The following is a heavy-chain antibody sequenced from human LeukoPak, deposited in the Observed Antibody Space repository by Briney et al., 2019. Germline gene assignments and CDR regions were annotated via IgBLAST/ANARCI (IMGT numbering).Heavy chain of an antibody. CDR1: GGSFSSYY. CDR3: ARCPSRYNWNFDY. J-gene: IGHJ4*02. CDR2: IYQSGNS. D-gene: IGHD1-20*01. Sequence: PSETLSLTCAVYGGSFSSYYWTWVRQPPGKGLEWIGSIYQSGNSYQKSSLKSRLTLSVDTSKNHFSLKVRSVTAADTAVYYCARCPSRYNWNFDYWGQGILVSVSS. V-gene: IGHV4-34*01.